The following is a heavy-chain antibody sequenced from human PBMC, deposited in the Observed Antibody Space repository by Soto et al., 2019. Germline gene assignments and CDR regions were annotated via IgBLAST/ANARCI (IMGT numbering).Heavy chain of an antibody. J-gene: IGHJ4*02. Sequence: QVQLVESGGGVVQPGRSLRRSCAASGFIFSSYGIHWVRQAPGKGLEWMAVISYDGSKKYYADSVKGRFTISRDNSKNTLYLEMNSLRTEDTAVYYCAKDLSGSGKKQFDYWGQGTLVTVSS. CDR1: GFIFSSYG. D-gene: IGHD3-10*01. V-gene: IGHV3-30*18. CDR2: ISYDGSKK. CDR3: AKDLSGSGKKQFDY.